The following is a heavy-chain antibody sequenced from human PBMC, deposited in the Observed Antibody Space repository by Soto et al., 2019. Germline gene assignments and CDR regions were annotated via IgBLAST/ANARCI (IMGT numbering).Heavy chain of an antibody. CDR1: GYTFTSYA. J-gene: IGHJ4*02. CDR3: ARVGAAAGPYYSDY. V-gene: IGHV1-3*01. Sequence: ASVKVSCKASGYTFTSYAMHWVRQAPGQRLEWMGWINAGNGNTKYSQKSQGRVTITRDTSASTAYMELSSLRSEDTAVYYCARVGAAAGPYYSDYWGQGTLVTVSS. CDR2: INAGNGNT. D-gene: IGHD6-13*01.